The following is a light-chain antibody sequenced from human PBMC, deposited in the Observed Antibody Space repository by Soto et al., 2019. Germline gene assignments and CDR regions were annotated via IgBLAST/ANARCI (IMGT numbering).Light chain of an antibody. CDR1: QGISSR. Sequence: DIQMTQSPSSVSASVGDRVTITCRASQGISSRLAWYQQKPGKAPNLLFYAASSLQSGVPPRFSGSGSETDFTLTIGSLQAEDFATYYCQQSNSLPLTFSGGTTVEIK. CDR3: QQSNSLPLT. V-gene: IGKV1-12*01. J-gene: IGKJ4*01. CDR2: AAS.